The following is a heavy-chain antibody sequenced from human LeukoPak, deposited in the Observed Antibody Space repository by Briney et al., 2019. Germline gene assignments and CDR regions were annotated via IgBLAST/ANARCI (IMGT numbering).Heavy chain of an antibody. CDR2: FSSSGNMT. Sequence: GGSLRLSCAASGFTFSTYDISWVRQAPGKGLEWVSTFSSSGNMTYYADSVKGRFTISRDNSKNTLYLQMNSLRAEDTAVYYCARSLFWDILAPGAFDIWGQGTMVTVSS. J-gene: IGHJ3*02. CDR1: GFTFSTYD. CDR3: ARSLFWDILAPGAFDI. V-gene: IGHV3-23*01. D-gene: IGHD3-9*01.